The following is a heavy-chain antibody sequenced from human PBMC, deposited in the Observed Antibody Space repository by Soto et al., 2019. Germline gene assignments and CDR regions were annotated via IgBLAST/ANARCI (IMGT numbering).Heavy chain of an antibody. J-gene: IGHJ4*02. CDR3: AIIAEAGNNDY. Sequence: QVQLVESGGGVVQPGRSLRLSCAASGFTFSSYGMHWVRQAPGKGLEWVAVIWYDGSNKYYADSVKGRFTISRDNSKNTMYMQMNSLRAEDTAVYYCAIIAEAGNNDYWGQGTLVTVSS. CDR2: IWYDGSNK. D-gene: IGHD6-13*01. V-gene: IGHV3-33*01. CDR1: GFTFSSYG.